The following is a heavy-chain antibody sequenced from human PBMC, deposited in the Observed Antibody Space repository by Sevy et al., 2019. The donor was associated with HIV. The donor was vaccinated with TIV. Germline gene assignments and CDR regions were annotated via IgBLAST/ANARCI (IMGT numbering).Heavy chain of an antibody. Sequence: GGSLRLSCAASGFTFSSYAMHWVRQAPGKGLEWVAVISYDGSNKYYADSVKDRFTISRDNSKNTLYLQMNSLRAEDTAVYYCARDAFMEIAAAAPSNWFDPWGQGTLVTVSS. V-gene: IGHV3-30-3*01. D-gene: IGHD6-13*01. J-gene: IGHJ5*02. CDR3: ARDAFMEIAAAAPSNWFDP. CDR2: ISYDGSNK. CDR1: GFTFSSYA.